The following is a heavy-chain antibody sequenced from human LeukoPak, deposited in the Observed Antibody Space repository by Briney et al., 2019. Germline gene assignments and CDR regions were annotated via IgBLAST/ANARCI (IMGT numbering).Heavy chain of an antibody. CDR1: GFTFSSYS. J-gene: IGHJ4*02. CDR2: ISSSSSYI. D-gene: IGHD2-15*01. CDR3: ARNGYCSGGSCHSSDY. Sequence: GSLRLSCAASGFTFSSYSMNWVRQAPGKRLEWVSSISSSSSYIYYADSVKSRFTISRDNAKNSLYLQMNSLRAEDTAVYYCARNGYCSGGSCHSSDYWGQGTLVTVSS. V-gene: IGHV3-21*01.